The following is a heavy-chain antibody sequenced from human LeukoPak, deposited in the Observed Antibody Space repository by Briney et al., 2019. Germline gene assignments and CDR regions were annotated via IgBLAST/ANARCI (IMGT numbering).Heavy chain of an antibody. V-gene: IGHV1-8*03. J-gene: IGHJ6*03. CDR1: GYTFTSYD. CDR2: MNPNSGNT. CDR3: ARGDSSSWYPGYYYYYYMDV. Sequence: ASVKVSCKASGYTFTSYDINWVRQATGQGLEWMGWMNPNSGNTGYAQKFQGRVTITRNTSISTAYMELSSLRSEDTAVYYCARGDSSSWYPGYYYYYYMDVWGKGTRSPSP. D-gene: IGHD6-13*01.